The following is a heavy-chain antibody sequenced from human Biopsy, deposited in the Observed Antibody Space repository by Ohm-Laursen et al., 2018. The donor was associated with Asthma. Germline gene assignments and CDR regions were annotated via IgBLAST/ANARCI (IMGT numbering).Heavy chain of an antibody. CDR2: ISPIFGAI. CDR3: AKARCYYYYCDMEV. Sequence: GASVKVSCKASGGTLNNYAINWVRQAPGQGLEWMGGISPIFGAIRYAQNFQGRVTITADVFTNTVHMELSSLRSEDTAVLYCAKARCYYYYCDMEVRGLGTTVTVAS. J-gene: IGHJ6*02. V-gene: IGHV1-69*13. D-gene: IGHD3-16*02. CDR1: GGTLNNYA.